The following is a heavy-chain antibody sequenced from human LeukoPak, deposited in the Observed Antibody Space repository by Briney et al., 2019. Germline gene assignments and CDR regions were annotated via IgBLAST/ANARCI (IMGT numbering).Heavy chain of an antibody. CDR3: ARGEKPYGDYGGYFDY. Sequence: SETLSLTCAVYGGSFSGYYWSWIRQPPGKGLEWIGEINHSGSTNYNPSLKSRVTISVDTSKNQFSLKLSSVTAADTAVYYCARGEKPYGDYGGYFDYWGQGTLVTVSS. V-gene: IGHV4-34*01. J-gene: IGHJ4*02. CDR1: GGSFSGYY. D-gene: IGHD4-17*01. CDR2: INHSGST.